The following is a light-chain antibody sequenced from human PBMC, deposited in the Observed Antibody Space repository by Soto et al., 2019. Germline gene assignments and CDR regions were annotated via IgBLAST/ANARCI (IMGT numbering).Light chain of an antibody. CDR2: GAS. CDR3: QHYGD. CDR1: QSVSGDY. J-gene: IGKJ4*01. Sequence: EIVLTQSPGTLSLSPGERATLSCRASQSVSGDYIAWYQQKPGQAPRLLIYGASIRTTGIPDRFCGSGSGTDFTITITRLEAEDFAVYYCQHYGDFVGGTQMEIK. V-gene: IGKV3-20*01.